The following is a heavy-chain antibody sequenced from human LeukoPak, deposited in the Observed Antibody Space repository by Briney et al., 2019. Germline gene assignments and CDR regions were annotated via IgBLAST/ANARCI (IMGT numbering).Heavy chain of an antibody. Sequence: ASVKVSCKASGYTFTSYYMHWVRQAPGQGLEWMGIINPSGGSTSYAQKFQGRVTMTRDMSTSTVYMELSSLRSEDTAVYYCATDYGDYVADCWGQGTLVTVSS. CDR2: INPSGGST. CDR1: GYTFTSYY. J-gene: IGHJ4*02. V-gene: IGHV1-46*01. D-gene: IGHD4-17*01. CDR3: ATDYGDYVADC.